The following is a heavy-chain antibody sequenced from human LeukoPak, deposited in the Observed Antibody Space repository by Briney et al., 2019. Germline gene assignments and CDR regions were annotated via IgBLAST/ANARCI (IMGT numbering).Heavy chain of an antibody. CDR3: ARQAYYYGSGSYSWRMDV. D-gene: IGHD3-10*01. Sequence: PSETLSLTCTVSGGSISSSSYYWGWVRQPPGKGLEWVGSIYYSGSTYYNPSLKSRVTISVDTSKNQFSLKLSSVTAADTAVYYCARQAYYYGSGSYSWRMDVWGQGTTVTVSS. CDR1: GGSISSSSYY. J-gene: IGHJ6*02. CDR2: IYYSGST. V-gene: IGHV4-39*01.